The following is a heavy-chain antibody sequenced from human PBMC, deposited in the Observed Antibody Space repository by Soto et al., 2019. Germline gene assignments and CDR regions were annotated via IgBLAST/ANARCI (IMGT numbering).Heavy chain of an antibody. CDR1: GFTVSSNY. CDR2: IYSGGST. V-gene: IGHV3-53*04. D-gene: IGHD1-1*01. J-gene: IGHJ3*02. CDR3: ARETPNDRGACDI. Sequence: EVQLVESGGGLVQPGGSLRLSCAASGFTVSSNYMSWVRQAPGKGLEWGSVIYSGGSTYYADSVKGRFTISRHNSKNTLYLQMNSLRAEDTDVYYCARETPNDRGACDIWGQGTMVTVSS.